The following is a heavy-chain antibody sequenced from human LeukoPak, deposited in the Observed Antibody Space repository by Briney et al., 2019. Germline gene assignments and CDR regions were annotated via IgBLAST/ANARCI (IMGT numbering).Heavy chain of an antibody. CDR3: ARSGPSSSWHEEGFDY. D-gene: IGHD6-13*01. CDR2: INPNSGGT. V-gene: IGHV1-2*04. CDR1: GYTFTGYY. J-gene: IGHJ4*02. Sequence: APVKVSCKASGYTFTGYYTHWVRQAPGQGLEWMGWINPNSGGTNYAQKFQGWVTMTRDTSISTAYMELSRLRSDDTAVYYCARSGPSSSWHEEGFDYWGQGTLVTVSS.